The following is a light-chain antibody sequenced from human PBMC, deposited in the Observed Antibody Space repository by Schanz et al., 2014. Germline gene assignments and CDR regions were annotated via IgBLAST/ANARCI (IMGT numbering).Light chain of an antibody. CDR3: TSYAGSNQVV. CDR1: SSDIGNYNY. J-gene: IGLJ2*01. CDR2: EVT. Sequence: QSALTQPPSASGSPGQSVTISCTGTSSDIGNYNYVSWYQQHPGQAPKLVIYEVTKRPSGVPDRFSGSKSGNTASLTVSGLQADDEADYYCTSYAGSNQVVFGGGTKLTVL. V-gene: IGLV2-8*01.